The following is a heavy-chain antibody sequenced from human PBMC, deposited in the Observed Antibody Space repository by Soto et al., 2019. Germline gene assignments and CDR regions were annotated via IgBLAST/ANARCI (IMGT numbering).Heavy chain of an antibody. D-gene: IGHD3-22*01. V-gene: IGHV3-23*01. Sequence: EVQLLESGGGLVQPGGSLSLSCAASAFTFNNYAMSWVRQAPGKGLEWVSGIGGSGRTTYYADSVTGRFTISRDNSNNTLFLQMNSLRAEDTAVYYCAKSRYSDSSGDFSDYWGQGTLVTVSS. CDR1: AFTFNNYA. CDR2: IGGSGRTT. CDR3: AKSRYSDSSGDFSDY. J-gene: IGHJ4*02.